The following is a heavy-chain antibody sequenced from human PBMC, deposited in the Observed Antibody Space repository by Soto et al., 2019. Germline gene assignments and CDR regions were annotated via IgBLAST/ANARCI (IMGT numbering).Heavy chain of an antibody. CDR2: IDPSDSYT. CDR1: GYSFTSYW. CDR3: ARHQATYFDY. V-gene: IGHV5-10-1*01. J-gene: IGHJ4*02. Sequence: GESLKISCKGSGYSFTSYWISWVRQMPGKGLEWMGRIDPSDSYTNYSPSFQGHVTISADKSISTACLQWSSLKASDTAMYYCARHQATYFDYWGQGTLVTVSS.